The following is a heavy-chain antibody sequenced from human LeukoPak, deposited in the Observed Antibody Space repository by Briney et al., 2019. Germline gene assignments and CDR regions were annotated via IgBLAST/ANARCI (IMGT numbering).Heavy chain of an antibody. CDR1: GYSFTSYW. J-gene: IGHJ6*03. CDR3: ARQSTGNYYYYYMDV. V-gene: IGHV5-51*01. Sequence: GESLKISCKGSGYSFTSYWIGWVRQMPGKGLEWMGIIYPGDSDTRYSPSFQGQVTISADKSISTAYLQWSSLKASDTAMYYCARQSTGNYYYYYMDVWGKGTTVTVSS. CDR2: IYPGDSDT.